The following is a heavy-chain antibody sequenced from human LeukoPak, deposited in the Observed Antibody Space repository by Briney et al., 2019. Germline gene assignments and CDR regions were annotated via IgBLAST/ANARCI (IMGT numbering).Heavy chain of an antibody. CDR2: ITDGGDT. V-gene: IGHV3-66*01. CDR1: EFIVSSNY. Sequence: GGSLRPSCAASEFIVSSNYMPWVRQAPGKGLEWVSLITDGGDTYYADSVKDRFTISRDSSKNTLFLQMNSLRAEDTAVYYCTGDGGHSGCRIWGQGTLVTVSS. J-gene: IGHJ4*02. CDR3: TGDGGHSGCRI. D-gene: IGHD5-12*01.